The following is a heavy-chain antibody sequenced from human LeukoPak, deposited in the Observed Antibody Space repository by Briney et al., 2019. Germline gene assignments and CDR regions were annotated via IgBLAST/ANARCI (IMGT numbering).Heavy chain of an antibody. Sequence: HAGGSLRLSCTASGFTFSNYAMSWVRQAPGKGLEWVSYISRSSSTIYYADSVKGRFTISRDNAQNSLYLQMNSLRDEDTAVYYCARGGYCSSTTCSNWFFDLWGRGTLVTVSS. CDR1: GFTFSNYA. CDR3: ARGGYCSSTTCSNWFFDL. V-gene: IGHV3-48*02. CDR2: ISRSSSTI. D-gene: IGHD2-2*01. J-gene: IGHJ2*01.